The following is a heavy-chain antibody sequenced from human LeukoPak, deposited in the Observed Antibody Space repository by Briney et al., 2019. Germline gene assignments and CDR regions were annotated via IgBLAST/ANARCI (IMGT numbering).Heavy chain of an antibody. CDR2: INGSGGNT. D-gene: IGHD3-10*01. CDR3: AKTSAGIRGGYFDY. CDR1: GFTFSSYA. J-gene: IGHJ4*02. Sequence: GGSLRLSCAASGFTFSSYAMSWVRQAPGKGLEWVSLINGSGGNTYYADSVKGRFTISRDNSKNTLFLQMSSLRAEDTAVYYCAKTSAGIRGGYFDYWGQGTLVTVSS. V-gene: IGHV3-23*01.